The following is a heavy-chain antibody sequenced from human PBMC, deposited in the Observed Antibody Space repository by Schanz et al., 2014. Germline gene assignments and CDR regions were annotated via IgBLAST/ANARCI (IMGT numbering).Heavy chain of an antibody. D-gene: IGHD3-16*02. J-gene: IGHJ4*02. CDR3: ARDNRYYLFDY. CDR1: GFSVGNKY. Sequence: EVQLLESGGGLVQPGGSLRLSCAASGFSVGNKYMNWVRQAPGKGLEWVSFIYIGGNTYYADSVKGRFTISRDNSKNTLYLQLGSLSAEDTAVYFCARDNRYYLFDYWGQGALVTVSS. CDR2: IYIGGNT. V-gene: IGHV3-66*01.